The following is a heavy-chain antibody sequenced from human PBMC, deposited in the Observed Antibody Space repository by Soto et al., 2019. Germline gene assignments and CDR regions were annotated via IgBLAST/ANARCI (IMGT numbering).Heavy chain of an antibody. Sequence: GGSLRLSCAASGFTFSSYAMSRVRQAPGKGLEWVSTINGSGDSTYYADCVKGRCSSSRDNCKNTLALQVNSLRAEETAIYYCARDVVPTGVSGACGYCGQGTLVAVSS. J-gene: IGHJ4*02. D-gene: IGHD2-2*01. CDR1: GFTFSSYA. CDR3: ARDVVPTGVSGACGY. CDR2: INGSGDST. V-gene: IGHV3-23*01.